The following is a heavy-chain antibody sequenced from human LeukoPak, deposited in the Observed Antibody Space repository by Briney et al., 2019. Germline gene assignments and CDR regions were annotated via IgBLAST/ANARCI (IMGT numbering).Heavy chain of an antibody. CDR1: GYTFNSYD. CDR2: INTNTGNP. Sequence: ASVKVSCKASGYTFNSYDINWVRQAPGQGLEWMGWINTNTGNPAYAQGFTGRFVFSLDTSVSTAYLQISSLKADDTAVYYCAREVAIGRAAMEGLLHWGQGTLVTVSS. J-gene: IGHJ4*02. CDR3: AREVAIGRAAMEGLLH. D-gene: IGHD5-18*01. V-gene: IGHV7-4-1*02.